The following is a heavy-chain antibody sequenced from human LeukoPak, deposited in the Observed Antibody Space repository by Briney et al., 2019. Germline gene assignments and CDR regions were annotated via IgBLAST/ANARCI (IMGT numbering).Heavy chain of an antibody. V-gene: IGHV3-23*01. CDR2: ISGSGGST. CDR3: ARAAGRYSSGWYYFDY. J-gene: IGHJ4*02. D-gene: IGHD6-19*01. Sequence: PGGSLRLSCAASGFTLSSYAMSWVRQAPGKGLEWVSAISGSGGSTYYADSVKGRFTISRDNSKNTLYLQMNSLRAEDTAMYYCARAAGRYSSGWYYFDYWGQGTLVTVSS. CDR1: GFTLSSYA.